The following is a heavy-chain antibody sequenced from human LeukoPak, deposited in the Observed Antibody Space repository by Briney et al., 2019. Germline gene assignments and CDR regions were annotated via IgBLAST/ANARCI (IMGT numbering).Heavy chain of an antibody. V-gene: IGHV1-8*01. D-gene: IGHD4-23*01. CDR1: GYTFTTYD. CDR2: MNPNSGNT. CDR3: ARGPNKSDGGNSGSAWFDP. Sequence: ASVKASCKASGYTFTTYDINWVRQATGQGLEWMGWMNPNSGNTGYAQKFQGRVTMTRNTSISTAYMELSSLRSEDTAVYYCARGPNKSDGGNSGSAWFDPWGQGTLVTVSS. J-gene: IGHJ5*02.